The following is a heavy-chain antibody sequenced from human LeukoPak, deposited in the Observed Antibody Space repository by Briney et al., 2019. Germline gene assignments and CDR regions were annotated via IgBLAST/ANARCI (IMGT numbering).Heavy chain of an antibody. D-gene: IGHD6-13*01. Sequence: GGSLRLSRAVSGITVSVNYMSWVRQAPGKGLEWVSVIDYNDNTNYAGSVKGRFTISRDNSKNTLYLQMNSLRAEDTAVYYCARPHSSSLSYVFDIWGQGTTVIVSS. CDR3: ARPHSSSLSYVFDI. V-gene: IGHV3-66*04. CDR1: GITVSVNY. J-gene: IGHJ3*02. CDR2: IDYNDNT.